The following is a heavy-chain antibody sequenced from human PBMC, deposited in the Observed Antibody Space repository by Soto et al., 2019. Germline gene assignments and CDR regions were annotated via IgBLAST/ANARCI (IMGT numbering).Heavy chain of an antibody. Sequence: TSETLSTTCTVSGGSISSGGYYWSWIRQHPGKGLEWIGYIYYSGTTYYNPSLKSRVTISVDTSKNQFSLKLSSVSAADTALYYCARCSLVVVPAPGCDPWGRGTLVTVS. CDR2: IYYSGTT. CDR1: GGSISSGGYY. CDR3: ARCSLVVVPAPGCDP. J-gene: IGHJ5*02. V-gene: IGHV4-31*03. D-gene: IGHD2-2*01.